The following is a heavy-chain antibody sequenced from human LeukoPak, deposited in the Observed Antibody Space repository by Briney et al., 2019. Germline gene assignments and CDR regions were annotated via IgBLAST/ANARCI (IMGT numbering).Heavy chain of an antibody. Sequence: GASVKVSCKASGYTFTSYYMHWVRQAPGQGLEWMGIINPSGGSTSYAQKFQGRVTITADESTSTAYMELSSLRSEDTAVYYCARSEKLGTSLDYWGQGTLVTVSS. CDR3: ARSEKLGTSLDY. V-gene: IGHV1-46*01. CDR2: INPSGGST. CDR1: GYTFTSYY. D-gene: IGHD2-2*01. J-gene: IGHJ4*02.